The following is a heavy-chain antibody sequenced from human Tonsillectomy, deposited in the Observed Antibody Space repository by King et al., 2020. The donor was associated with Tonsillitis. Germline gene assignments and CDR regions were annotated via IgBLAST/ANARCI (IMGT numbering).Heavy chain of an antibody. CDR3: ARDNEQLGYDY. J-gene: IGHJ4*02. Sequence: VQLVESGGTLVQPGGSLRLSCAASGFTFSTYSMNWVRQAPGKGLEWVSYISSRSSTIYYADSVKGRFTISRDNAKDSLYLQMNSLRAEDTAVYYCARDNEQLGYDYWGQGTLVTVSS. V-gene: IGHV3-48*01. CDR1: GFTFSTYS. D-gene: IGHD7-27*01. CDR2: ISSRSSTI.